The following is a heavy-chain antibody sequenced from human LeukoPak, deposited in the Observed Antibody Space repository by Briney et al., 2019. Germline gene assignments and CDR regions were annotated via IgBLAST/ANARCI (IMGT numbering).Heavy chain of an antibody. Sequence: SQTLSLTCTVSGGSISSGSYYWSWIRQPAGKGLEWIGRFYTSGTTIYNPSLMSRVTISVGTSKNQFSLKLTSVTAADTALYYCARDYYPAANYFDPWGQGTLVTVSS. CDR1: GGSISSGSYY. J-gene: IGHJ5*02. D-gene: IGHD4/OR15-4a*01. V-gene: IGHV4-61*02. CDR3: ARDYYPAANYFDP. CDR2: FYTSGTT.